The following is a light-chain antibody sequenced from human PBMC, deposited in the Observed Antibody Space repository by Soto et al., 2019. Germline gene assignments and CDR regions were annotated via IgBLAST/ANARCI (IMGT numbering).Light chain of an antibody. CDR2: DVS. J-gene: IGLJ2*01. V-gene: IGLV2-14*01. CDR3: SSYTSSSTRV. Sequence: QSVLTQPASVSGSPGQSITISCTGTSSDVGGYNYVSWYQQHPGKAPKLMIYDVSNRPSGVSNRFSGSKSGNTASLTISGLQAEDEADYYCSSYTSSSTRVFGRGTKLTVL. CDR1: SSDVGGYNY.